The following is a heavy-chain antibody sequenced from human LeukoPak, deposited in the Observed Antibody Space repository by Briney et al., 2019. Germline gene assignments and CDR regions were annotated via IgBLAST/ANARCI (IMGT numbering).Heavy chain of an antibody. V-gene: IGHV1-46*01. CDR3: ARGWQYGSGSYFTY. CDR1: GYTFISYY. Sequence: ASVKVSCKASGYTFISYYMHWVRQAPGQGLEWMGMINPSVGSTTYSRKFQGRVTMTRDTSTSTVYMELSSLRSDDTAVYYCARGWQYGSGSYFTYWGQGTLVTVSS. J-gene: IGHJ4*02. D-gene: IGHD3-10*01. CDR2: INPSVGST.